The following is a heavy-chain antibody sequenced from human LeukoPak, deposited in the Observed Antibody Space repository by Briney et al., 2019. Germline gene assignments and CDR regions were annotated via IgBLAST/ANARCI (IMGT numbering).Heavy chain of an antibody. J-gene: IGHJ6*02. D-gene: IGHD3-10*01. CDR2: ISSSGSTI. CDR3: AREELVRGVINYYGMDV. V-gene: IGHV3-48*03. CDR1: GFTFSSYE. Sequence: GGSLRLSCAASGFTFSSYEMNGVRQPPGKGLEWVSYISSSGSTIYYADSVKGRFTISRDNAKNSLYLQMNSLRAEDTAVYYCAREELVRGVINYYGMDVWGQGTTVTVSS.